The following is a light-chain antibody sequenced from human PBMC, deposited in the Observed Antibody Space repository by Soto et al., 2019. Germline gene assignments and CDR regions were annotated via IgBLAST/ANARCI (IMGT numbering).Light chain of an antibody. CDR1: QSVSSSY. CDR2: GAS. CDR3: QQYGSSSIT. Sequence: EIVLTQSPGTLSLSPGERATNSCRASQSVSSSYLAWYQQKPGQAPRLLIFGASSRATGIPDRFSGSGSVTDFTLTISRLEPEDFAVYYCQQYGSSSITFGQGTRLEIK. V-gene: IGKV3-20*01. J-gene: IGKJ5*01.